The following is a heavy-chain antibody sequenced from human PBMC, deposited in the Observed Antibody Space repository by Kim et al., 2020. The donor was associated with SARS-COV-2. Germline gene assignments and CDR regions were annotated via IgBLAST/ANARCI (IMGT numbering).Heavy chain of an antibody. D-gene: IGHD1-1*01. CDR2: IYPGDSDT. V-gene: IGHV5-51*01. CDR1: GYSFTSYW. CDR3: ARLYAWNGDYYYYYMDV. Sequence: GESLKISCKGSGYSFTSYWIGWVRQMPGKGLEWMGIIYPGDSDTRYSPSFQGQVTISADKSISTAYLQWSSLKASDTAMYYCARLYAWNGDYYYYYMDVWGKGPTVTVSS. J-gene: IGHJ6*03.